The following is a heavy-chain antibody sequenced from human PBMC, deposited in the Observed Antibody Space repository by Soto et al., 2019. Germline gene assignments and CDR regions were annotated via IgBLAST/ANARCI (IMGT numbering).Heavy chain of an antibody. Sequence: EVQLLESGGGLVQPGGSLRLSCAASGFTFSSYAMRWVRQAPGKGLEWVSAIRGSGDSTYYADSVKGRFTISRDNSKNTLYRKMNSLGARDTAVYYWANQQTPYSGELRDYWGKGPLFTVPS. V-gene: IGHV3-23*01. D-gene: IGHD1-26*01. CDR1: GFTFSSYA. CDR3: ANQQTPYSGELRDY. J-gene: IGHJ4*02. CDR2: IRGSGDST.